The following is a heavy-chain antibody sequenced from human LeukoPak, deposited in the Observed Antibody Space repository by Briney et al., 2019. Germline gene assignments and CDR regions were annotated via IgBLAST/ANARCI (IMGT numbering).Heavy chain of an antibody. CDR2: IHYDGNEK. D-gene: IGHD6-19*01. CDR1: RFAFSSYG. Sequence: GGSLRLSCAASRFAFSSYGMHWVRQAPGKGLEWVAFIHYDGNEKYYADSVRGRFTISRVNSRNTLYLQMNSLRPEDAAVYYCAKDVVGQQWLENYWGQGTLVTVSS. J-gene: IGHJ4*02. CDR3: AKDVVGQQWLENY. V-gene: IGHV3-30*02.